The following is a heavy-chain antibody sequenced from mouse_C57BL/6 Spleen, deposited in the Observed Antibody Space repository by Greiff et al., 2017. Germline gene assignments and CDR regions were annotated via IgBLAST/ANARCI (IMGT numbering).Heavy chain of an antibody. D-gene: IGHD1-1*01. CDR3: STVVATSEVGY. CDR1: GYSFTGYY. Sequence: EVQLQQSGPELVKPGASVKISCKASGYSFTGYYMHWVKQSSEKSLEWIGEINPSTGGTSYNQKFKGKATLTVDKSSSTAYMQLKSLTSEDTAVYYCSTVVATSEVGYWGQGTTLTVSS. CDR2: INPSTGGT. V-gene: IGHV1-43*01. J-gene: IGHJ2*01.